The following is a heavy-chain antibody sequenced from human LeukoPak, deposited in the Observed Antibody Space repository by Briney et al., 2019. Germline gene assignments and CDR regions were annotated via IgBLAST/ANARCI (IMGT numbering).Heavy chain of an antibody. D-gene: IGHD6-6*01. CDR1: GFTVSSNF. CDR3: ATRGRSSSGHGFSLDC. CDR2: IYSGGGT. J-gene: IGHJ4*02. V-gene: IGHV3-66*01. Sequence: GGSLRLSCAASGFTVSSNFMNWVRQAPGKGLEWVPLIYSGGGTYYADSVKGRFTISRDNSKNTLYLQMNSLRAEDTAVYYCATRGRSSSGHGFSLDCWGQGTLVTVSS.